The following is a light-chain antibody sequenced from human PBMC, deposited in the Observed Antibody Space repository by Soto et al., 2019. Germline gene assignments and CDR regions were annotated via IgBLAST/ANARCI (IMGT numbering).Light chain of an antibody. J-gene: IGLJ1*01. V-gene: IGLV1-51*01. CDR3: GSWDSSMSAYV. CDR2: DDN. CDR1: SSNIGGNS. Sequence: QSVLTQPPSVSAAPGQKVTISCSGSSSNIGGNSVSSYQQLPGTALKLLIYDDNKRPSGISDRFSGSESGTSATLGITGFQTGDEADYYCGSWDSSMSAYVFGTGTKVTDL.